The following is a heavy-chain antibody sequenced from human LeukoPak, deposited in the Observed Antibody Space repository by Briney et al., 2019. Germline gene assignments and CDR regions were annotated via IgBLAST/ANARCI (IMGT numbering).Heavy chain of an antibody. J-gene: IGHJ2*01. V-gene: IGHV3-21*01. D-gene: IGHD5-12*01. CDR1: GFTVSSYS. Sequence: GGSLRLSCAASGFTVSSYSMNWVRQAPGKGLEWVSSISSSSSYIYYADSVKGRFTISRDNAKNSLYLQMNSLRAEDTAVYYCARDLGSLRSSYWYFGLWGRGTLVTVSS. CDR3: ARDLGSLRSSYWYFGL. CDR2: ISSSSSYI.